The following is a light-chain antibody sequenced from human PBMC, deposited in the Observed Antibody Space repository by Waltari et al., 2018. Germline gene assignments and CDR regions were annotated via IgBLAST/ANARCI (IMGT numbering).Light chain of an antibody. CDR1: QSISKY. CDR2: AAS. CDR3: QNHERLPAT. V-gene: IGKV3-20*01. J-gene: IGKJ1*01. Sequence: VLTQSPGTLSLSPGETATLSCRASQSISKYLVWYQQRPGHAPRLLIDAASTRATGGPDRFSGRGYGADFTLTSSRLGPEDFAVYYCQNHERLPATFGQGTKVEIK.